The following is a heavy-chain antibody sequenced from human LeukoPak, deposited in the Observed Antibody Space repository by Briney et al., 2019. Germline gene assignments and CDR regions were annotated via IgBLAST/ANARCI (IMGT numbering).Heavy chain of an antibody. V-gene: IGHV1-69*05. CDR3: ARAPSYYGSGSYYSGI. D-gene: IGHD3-10*01. J-gene: IGHJ3*02. CDR2: IIPIFGTA. CDR1: GGTFSSYA. Sequence: SVKVSCKASGGTFSSYAISWVRQAPGQGLEWMGGIIPIFGTANYAQKFQGRVTITTDESTSTAYMELSSLRSEDTAVYYRARAPSYYGSGSYYSGIWGQGTMVTVSS.